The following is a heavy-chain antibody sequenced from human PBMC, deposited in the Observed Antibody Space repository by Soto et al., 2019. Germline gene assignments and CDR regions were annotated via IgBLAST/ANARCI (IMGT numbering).Heavy chain of an antibody. D-gene: IGHD3-10*01. V-gene: IGHV3-23*01. CDR1: GFTFSSYW. J-gene: IGHJ4*02. CDR3: AKDGFTGSGSYYLGYFDY. CDR2: ISGSGGST. Sequence: GGSLRLSCAASGFTFSSYWMHWVRQAPGKGLEWVSAISGSGGSTYYADSVKGRFTISRDNSKNTLYLQMNSLRAEDTAVYYCAKDGFTGSGSYYLGYFDYWGQGTLVTVSS.